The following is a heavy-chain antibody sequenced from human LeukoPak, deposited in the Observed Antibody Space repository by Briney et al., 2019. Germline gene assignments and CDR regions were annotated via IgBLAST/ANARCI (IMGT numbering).Heavy chain of an antibody. D-gene: IGHD2-2*01. CDR1: GGSFSGYY. CDR2: VNHSGST. CDR3: ARGTVEVVVVPAAYMDV. V-gene: IGHV4-34*01. J-gene: IGHJ6*02. Sequence: SETLSLTCAVYGGSFSGYYWSWIRQPPGKGLEWIGEVNHSGSTNYNPSLKGRVTISVDTSKNQFSLKLSSVTAADTAVYYCARGTVEVVVVPAAYMDVWGQGTTVTVSS.